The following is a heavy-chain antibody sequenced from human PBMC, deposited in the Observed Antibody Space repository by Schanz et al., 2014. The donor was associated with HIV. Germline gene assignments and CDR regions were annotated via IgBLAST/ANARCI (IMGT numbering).Heavy chain of an antibody. Sequence: QVQLVESGGGVVQPGRSLRLSCSASGFTFSSYGMHWVRQAPGKGLEWVAVISYDGSNKYYADSVKGRFTISRDNSKNTLSLQMNSLRAEDTAVYYCAKDRFEHFYYSSGPYDYFDYWGQGTLVTVSS. D-gene: IGHD3-22*01. CDR3: AKDRFEHFYYSSGPYDYFDY. CDR2: ISYDGSNK. V-gene: IGHV3-30*18. CDR1: GFTFSSYG. J-gene: IGHJ4*02.